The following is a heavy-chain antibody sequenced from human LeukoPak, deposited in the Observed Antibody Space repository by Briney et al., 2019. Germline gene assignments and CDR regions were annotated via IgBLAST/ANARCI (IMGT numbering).Heavy chain of an antibody. CDR1: GGSISSNY. CDR3: ARVVRGVTADY. D-gene: IGHD3-10*01. CDR2: IYYSGST. Sequence: PSETLSLTCSVSGGSISSNYWSWIRQPPGKGLEWIGYIYYSGSTNYNPSLTSRVTISVDTSKNQFSLKLSSVTAADTAVYYCARVVRGVTADYWGQGTLVTVSS. J-gene: IGHJ4*02. V-gene: IGHV4-59*08.